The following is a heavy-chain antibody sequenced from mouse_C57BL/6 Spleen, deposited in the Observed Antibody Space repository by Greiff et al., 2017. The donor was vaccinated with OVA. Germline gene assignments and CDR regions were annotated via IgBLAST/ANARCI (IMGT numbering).Heavy chain of an antibody. D-gene: IGHD2-12*01. J-gene: IGHJ1*03. CDR3: AREGRSYWYFDV. CDR1: GYTFTSYG. Sequence: QVQLQQSGAELARPGASVKLSCKASGYTFTSYGISWVKQRTGQGLEWIGEIYPRSGNTYYNEKFKGKATLTADKSSSTAYMELRSLTSEDSAVYFCAREGRSYWYFDVWGTGTTVTVSS. V-gene: IGHV1-81*01. CDR2: IYPRSGNT.